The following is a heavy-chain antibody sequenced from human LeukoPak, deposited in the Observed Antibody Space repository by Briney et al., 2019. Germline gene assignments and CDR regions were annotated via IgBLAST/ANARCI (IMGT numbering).Heavy chain of an antibody. CDR2: IYYSGST. V-gene: IGHV4-61*01. CDR1: GASVSGSNYY. J-gene: IGHJ5*02. D-gene: IGHD4-17*01. CDR3: ARYDGDYLLDP. Sequence: SETLSLTCAVSGASVSGSNYYWNWIRQPPGKGLEWIGYIYYSGSTNYNPSLKSRVTISVDTSKNQFSLKLTSVTAADTAVYYCARYDGDYLLDPWGQGTLVTVSS.